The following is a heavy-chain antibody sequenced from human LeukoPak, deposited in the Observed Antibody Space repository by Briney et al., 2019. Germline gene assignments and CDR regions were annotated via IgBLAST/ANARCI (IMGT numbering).Heavy chain of an antibody. CDR3: AKRRYFDWLSPNNWFDP. D-gene: IGHD3-9*01. Sequence: PGGSLRLSCAASGFTFSDGAMSWVRQAPGKGLEWVSAISGSGDSRYYADSVKGRFTISRDNSRNTLYLQMNSLRAEDTAVYYCAKRRYFDWLSPNNWFDPWGQGTLVTVSS. V-gene: IGHV3-23*01. J-gene: IGHJ5*02. CDR2: ISGSGDSR. CDR1: GFTFSDGA.